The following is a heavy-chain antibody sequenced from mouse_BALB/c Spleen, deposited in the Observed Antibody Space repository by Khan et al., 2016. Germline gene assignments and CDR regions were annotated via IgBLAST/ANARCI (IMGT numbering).Heavy chain of an antibody. CDR3: TRGDYYGSGY. CDR2: IHYSGST. CDR1: GYSISSGYS. J-gene: IGHJ2*02. V-gene: IGHV3-1*02. D-gene: IGHD1-1*01. Sequence: EVQLQESGPDLVKPSQSLSLTCTVTGYSISSGYSWHWIRQFPGNKLEWMAYIHYSGSTNYNPSLKSRISITRDTSKNQFFLQLISVTTEYTATYYCTRGDYYGSGYWGQGTSLTVSS.